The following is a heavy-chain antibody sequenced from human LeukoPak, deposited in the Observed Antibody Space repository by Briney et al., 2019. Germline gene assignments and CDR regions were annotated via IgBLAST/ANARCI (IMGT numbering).Heavy chain of an antibody. V-gene: IGHV4-31*03. D-gene: IGHD6-13*01. CDR1: GGSISSGGYY. CDR3: ARETLSESSSSWYRRSDAFDI. J-gene: IGHJ3*02. Sequence: PSETLSLTCTVSGGSISSGGYYWSWIRQHPGKGLEWIGYIYYSGSTYYNPSLKSRVTISVDTSKNQFSLKLSSVTAADTAVYYCARETLSESSSSWYRRSDAFDIWGQGTMVTVSS. CDR2: IYYSGST.